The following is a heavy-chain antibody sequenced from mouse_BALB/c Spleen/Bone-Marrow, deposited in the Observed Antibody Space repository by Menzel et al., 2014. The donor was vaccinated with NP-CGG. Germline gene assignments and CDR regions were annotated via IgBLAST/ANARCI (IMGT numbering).Heavy chain of an antibody. CDR2: IRNKSNGYTT. V-gene: IGHV7-3*02. J-gene: IGHJ4*01. CDR3: ARDYYGNIYAMDY. Sequence: EVMLVESGGGLVQPGGSLRLSCATSGFTFTDYYMSWVRQPPGKALEWLGPIRNKSNGYTTEYSASVKGRFTISRDNSQSILYLQMNTLRAEDSATYYCARDYYGNIYAMDYWGQGTSVTVSS. D-gene: IGHD1-1*01. CDR1: GFTFTDYY.